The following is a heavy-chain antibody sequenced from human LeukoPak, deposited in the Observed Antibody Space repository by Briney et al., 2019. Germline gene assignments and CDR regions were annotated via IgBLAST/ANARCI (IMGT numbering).Heavy chain of an antibody. CDR2: ISYDGSNK. CDR1: GFTFSSYA. D-gene: IGHD1-26*01. V-gene: IGHV3-30-3*01. CDR3: ARDGNADWWELYYFDY. Sequence: GRSLRLSCAASGFTFSSYAMHWVRQAPGKGLEWVAVISYDGSNKYYADSVKGRFTISRDNSKNTLYLQMNSLRAEDTAVYYCARDGNADWWELYYFDYWGQGTLVTVSS. J-gene: IGHJ4*02.